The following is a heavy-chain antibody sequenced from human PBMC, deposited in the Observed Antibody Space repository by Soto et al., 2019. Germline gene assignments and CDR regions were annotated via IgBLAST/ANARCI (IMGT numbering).Heavy chain of an antibody. CDR2: SIPILGIA. D-gene: IGHD6-13*01. CDR3: ARDAYSTIDY. V-gene: IGHV1-69*08. CDR1: GGTFSSYT. Sequence: QVQLVQSGAEVKKPGSSVKVSCKASGGTFSSYTISWVRQAPGQGLEWMGRSIPILGIANYAQKFQGRVTITADKSTSTAYMELSSLRSEDTAVYYCARDAYSTIDYWGQGTLVTVSS. J-gene: IGHJ4*02.